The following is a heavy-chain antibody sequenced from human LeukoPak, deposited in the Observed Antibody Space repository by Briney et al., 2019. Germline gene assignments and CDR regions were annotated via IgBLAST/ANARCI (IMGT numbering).Heavy chain of an antibody. V-gene: IGHV3-64*01. CDR1: GFTFSSYA. CDR2: ISSNGGST. J-gene: IGHJ4*02. CDR3: ARESKGSSTIDY. D-gene: IGHD6-13*01. Sequence: GGSLRLSCAASGFTFSSYAMHWVRQAPGKGLEYVSAISSNGGSTYYANSVKGRFTISRDNSKNTLYLQMGSLRAEDMAVYYCARESKGSSTIDYWGQGTLVTVSS.